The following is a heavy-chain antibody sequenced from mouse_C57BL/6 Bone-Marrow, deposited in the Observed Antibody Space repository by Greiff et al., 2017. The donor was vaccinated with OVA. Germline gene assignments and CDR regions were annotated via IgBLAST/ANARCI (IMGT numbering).Heavy chain of an antibody. CDR2: IYPRSGNT. CDR1: GYTFTSYG. CDR3: ARLTLYAMDY. J-gene: IGHJ4*01. Sequence: VKLMESGAELARPGASVKLSCKASGYTFTSYGISWVKQRTGQGLEWIGEIYPRSGNTYYNEKFKGKATLTADKSSSTAYMELRSLTSEDSAVYFCARLTLYAMDYWGQGTSVTVSS. V-gene: IGHV1-81*01.